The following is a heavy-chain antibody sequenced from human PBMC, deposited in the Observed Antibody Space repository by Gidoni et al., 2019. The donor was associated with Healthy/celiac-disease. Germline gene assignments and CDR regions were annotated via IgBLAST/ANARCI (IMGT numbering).Heavy chain of an antibody. CDR2: IYHSGST. Sequence: QLQLQQWGAGSLKPPETLSFTCAVYGGSFSGYYWSWIRQPPGKWLEWIGEIYHSGSTNYNPSLESRVTRSVDTSKNQFSLKLSSVTAADTAVYYCARRYSSSWYYFDYWGQGTLVTVSS. D-gene: IGHD6-13*01. CDR1: GGSFSGYY. V-gene: IGHV4-34*01. J-gene: IGHJ4*02. CDR3: ARRYSSSWYYFDY.